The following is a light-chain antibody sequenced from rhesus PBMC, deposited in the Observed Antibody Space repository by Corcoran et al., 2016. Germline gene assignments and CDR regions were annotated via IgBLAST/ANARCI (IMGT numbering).Light chain of an antibody. V-gene: IGKV4-1*01. J-gene: IGKJ2*01. CDR2: WAS. Sequence: DIVMTQSPDSLAVSLGERVIINCKSSQSLLYTSNNKNYLAWYQQKPGQAPKLLIYWASTRESGVPNRFSGSGAGTDVTLTISGLQAEDVAVYYCQQYYSPPYTFGQGAKVEI. CDR1: QSLLYTSNNKNY. CDR3: QQYYSPPYT.